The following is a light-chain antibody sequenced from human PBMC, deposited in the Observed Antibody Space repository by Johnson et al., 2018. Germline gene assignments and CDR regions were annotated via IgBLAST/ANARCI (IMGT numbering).Light chain of an antibody. CDR3: GTWDSSLSAGNV. V-gene: IGLV1-51*02. CDR1: SSNIGNNY. CDR2: ENN. J-gene: IGLJ1*01. Sequence: QSVLTHPPSVSAAPGQKVTISCSGSSSNIGNNYVSWYQQLPGTAPKLLIYENNKRPSGIPDLFSGSKSGTSATLGITGLQTGDEADYYCGTWDSSLSAGNVFGTGTKVTVL.